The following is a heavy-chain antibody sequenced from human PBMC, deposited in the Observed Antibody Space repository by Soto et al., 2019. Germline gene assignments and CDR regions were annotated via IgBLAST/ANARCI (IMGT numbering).Heavy chain of an antibody. CDR1: GFTLNEYY. V-gene: IGHV3-11*06. CDR2: MSSTYT. Sequence: QVQLVESGGGLVKPGGSLRLSCEASGFTLNEYYMTWIRQAPGKGLEWVSDMSSTYTNYADSVKGRFTISRDNAKNSLFLHMSGLRVEDTALYYCARESAAGRWFDYWGRGILITVSS. D-gene: IGHD6-13*01. J-gene: IGHJ4*02. CDR3: ARESAAGRWFDY.